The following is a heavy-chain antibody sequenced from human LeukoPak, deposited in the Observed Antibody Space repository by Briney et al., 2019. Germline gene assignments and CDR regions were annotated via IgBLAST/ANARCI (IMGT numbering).Heavy chain of an antibody. D-gene: IGHD3-22*01. Sequence: GASVKVSCKASGYTFTSYGISWVRQAPGQGLEWMGWISAYNGNTNYAQKLQGRVTMTTDTSTSTAYMELRSLRSDDTAVYYCARRLLYCYDSSGYPDYWGQGTLVTVSS. CDR1: GYTFTSYG. CDR3: ARRLLYCYDSSGYPDY. J-gene: IGHJ4*02. CDR2: ISAYNGNT. V-gene: IGHV1-18*01.